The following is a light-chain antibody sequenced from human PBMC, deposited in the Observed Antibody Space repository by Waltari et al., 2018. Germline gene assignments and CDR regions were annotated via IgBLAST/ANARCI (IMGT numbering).Light chain of an antibody. Sequence: SDLTQDPAVSVALGQTVRITCQGDSLRSYYADWYQQFPGMAPKLLIYRNNQRPSGVPDRFSGSKFGTSASLAISGLRSEDEAVYYCASWDDSHYVFGTGTKVTVL. J-gene: IGLJ1*01. CDR3: ASWDDSHYV. V-gene: IGLV1-47*01. CDR1: SLRSYY. CDR2: RNN.